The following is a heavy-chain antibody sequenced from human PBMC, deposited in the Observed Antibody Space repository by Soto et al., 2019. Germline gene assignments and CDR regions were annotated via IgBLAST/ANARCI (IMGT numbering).Heavy chain of an antibody. D-gene: IGHD2-2*01. CDR2: IIPVSGAA. V-gene: IGHV1-69*01. Sequence: QVQLVQSGAEVKKPVSSVKVSCKASGGTFGSYAFSWVLHAPGQGLEWMGGIIPVSGAAHYAQKFQGRVTITEDESTRTDYMELSSLSSQDTAVYYCATALGCRSTSCTLDYWGQGTRVIVSS. J-gene: IGHJ4*02. CDR3: ATALGCRSTSCTLDY. CDR1: GGTFGSYA.